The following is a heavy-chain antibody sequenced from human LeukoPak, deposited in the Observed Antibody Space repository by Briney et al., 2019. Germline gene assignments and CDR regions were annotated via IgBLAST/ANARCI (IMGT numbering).Heavy chain of an antibody. D-gene: IGHD3-22*01. Sequence: GASVKVSCKASGYTFTSYGISWVRQAPGQGLEWMGWISAYNSNTNYAQTLQGRVTMTTDTSTSTAYMELRSLRSDDTAVYYCARDLRSYYYDSSGYYLLYWGQGTLVTVSS. CDR3: ARDLRSYYYDSSGYYLLY. V-gene: IGHV1-18*01. J-gene: IGHJ4*02. CDR2: ISAYNSNT. CDR1: GYTFTSYG.